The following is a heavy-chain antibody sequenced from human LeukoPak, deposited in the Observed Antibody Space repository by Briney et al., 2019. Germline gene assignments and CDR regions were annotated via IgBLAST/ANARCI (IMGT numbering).Heavy chain of an antibody. Sequence: SETLSLTCTVSGGSISNYYWSWIRQPPGKELEWIGYISYSGNTKYNPSLKSRVTISVDTSKNQFSLKLTSVTAADTAVYSCARSDRYASGWTGWFDPWGQGTLVTVSS. CDR3: ARSDRYASGWTGWFDP. J-gene: IGHJ5*02. CDR2: ISYSGNT. D-gene: IGHD6-19*01. V-gene: IGHV4-59*08. CDR1: GGSISNYY.